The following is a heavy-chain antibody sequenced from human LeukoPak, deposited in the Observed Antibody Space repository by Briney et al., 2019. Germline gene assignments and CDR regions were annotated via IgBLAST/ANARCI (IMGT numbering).Heavy chain of an antibody. J-gene: IGHJ4*02. CDR2: ISSSGSSI. D-gene: IGHD6-13*01. V-gene: IGHV3-11*01. CDR1: GFTFSDYY. CDR3: ARTKEEGSSSHFDY. Sequence: PGGSLRLSCAASGFTFSDYYMSWIRQAPGKGLEWVSYISSSGSSIYYADSVKGRFTISRDNAKNSLYLQMNSLRAEDTAVYYCARTKEEGSSSHFDYWGLGTLVTVSS.